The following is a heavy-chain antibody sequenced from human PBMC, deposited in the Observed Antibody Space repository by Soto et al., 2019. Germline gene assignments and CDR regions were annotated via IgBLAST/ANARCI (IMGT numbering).Heavy chain of an antibody. CDR1: GFNFSDYY. CDR3: ARDTYMGADF. D-gene: IGHD2-21*01. V-gene: IGHV3-11*01. CDR2: ISSGSSTV. Sequence: SGGSLRLSCAASGFNFSDYYMSWIRQAPGKGLEWISYISSGSSTVSYADSVKGRFTISRDNANNSLYLLMNSLRPEDTAVYFCARDTYMGADFWGQATLVTVSS. J-gene: IGHJ4*02.